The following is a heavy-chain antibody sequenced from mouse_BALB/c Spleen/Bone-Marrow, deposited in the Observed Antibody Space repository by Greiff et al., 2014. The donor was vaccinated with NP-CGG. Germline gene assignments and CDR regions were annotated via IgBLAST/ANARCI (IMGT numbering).Heavy chain of an antibody. CDR3: ARWGDDGTFDY. D-gene: IGHD2-12*01. CDR1: GYTFTSYW. Sequence: QVQLKPSGAELAKPGASVKMSCKASGYTFTSYWMHWVKQRPGQGLEWIGYINPSTGYTEYNQKFKDKATLTADKSSSTAYMQLSSRTSEDSAVYYCARWGDDGTFDYWGQGTTLTVSS. V-gene: IGHV1-7*01. J-gene: IGHJ2*01. CDR2: INPSTGYT.